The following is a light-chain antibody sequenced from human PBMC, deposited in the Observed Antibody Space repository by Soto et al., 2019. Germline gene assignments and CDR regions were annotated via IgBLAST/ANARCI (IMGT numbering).Light chain of an antibody. CDR2: AAS. CDR3: QKYNSAPRT. V-gene: IGKV1-27*01. J-gene: IGKJ1*01. Sequence: DIQMTQSPSSLSASVGDRVTITCLASQGISNYLAWYQQKPGKVPKLLIYAASTLQSGVPSRFSGSGSGTDFTLTISSPQPEDVATYYCQKYNSAPRTFGQGTKVDIK. CDR1: QGISNY.